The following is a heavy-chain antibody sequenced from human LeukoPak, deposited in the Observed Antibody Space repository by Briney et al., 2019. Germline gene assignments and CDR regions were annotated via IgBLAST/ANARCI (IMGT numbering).Heavy chain of an antibody. V-gene: IGHV1-8*03. J-gene: IGHJ3*02. CDR1: GYTFTSYD. D-gene: IGHD6-19*01. Sequence: ASVKVSCKASGYTFTSYDINWVRQATGQWLEWMGWMNPNNGNTGYAQKFQGRVTITRNTSISTAYMELSSLRSEDTAVYYCARGREAGNAFDIWGQGTMVTASS. CDR2: MNPNNGNT. CDR3: ARGREAGNAFDI.